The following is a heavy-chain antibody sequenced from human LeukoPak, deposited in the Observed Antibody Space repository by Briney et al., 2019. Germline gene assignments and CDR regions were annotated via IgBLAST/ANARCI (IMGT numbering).Heavy chain of an antibody. J-gene: IGHJ4*02. V-gene: IGHV1-69*13. D-gene: IGHD3-22*01. Sequence: APVKVSCKASGGIFSNYAISWVRQAPGQGLEWMGGIIPIFGTANYAQRFQGRVTITADESTRTAYMELSSLRSEDTAVYYCAREWDFDSSGFYYYYWGQGTLVTVSS. CDR3: AREWDFDSSGFYYYY. CDR1: GGIFSNYA. CDR2: IIPIFGTA.